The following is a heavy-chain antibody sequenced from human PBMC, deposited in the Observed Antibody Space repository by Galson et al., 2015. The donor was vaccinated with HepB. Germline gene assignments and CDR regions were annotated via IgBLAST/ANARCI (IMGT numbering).Heavy chain of an antibody. Sequence: SVKVSCKASGYTFTSYAMHWVRQAPGQRLEWMGWINAGNGNTKYSQKFQGRVTITRDTSASTAYMELSSLRSEDTAAYYCARGVVGATKTWFDPWGQGTLVTVSS. CDR2: INAGNGNT. J-gene: IGHJ5*02. D-gene: IGHD1-26*01. CDR3: ARGVVGATKTWFDP. V-gene: IGHV1-3*01. CDR1: GYTFTSYA.